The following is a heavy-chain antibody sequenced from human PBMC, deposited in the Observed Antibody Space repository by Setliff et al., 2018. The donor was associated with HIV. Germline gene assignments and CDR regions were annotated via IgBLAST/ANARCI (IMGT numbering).Heavy chain of an antibody. CDR2: IYSGGST. Sequence: PGGSLRLSCAASGFTVSSNYMSWVRQAPGKGLEWVSVIYSGGSTNYADFVKGRLTISRDSSKNTLDLQMNSLRGEDTAVYYCARVSGYGLRGFDPWGQGTLVTVSS. CDR3: ARVSGYGLRGFDP. V-gene: IGHV3-66*02. J-gene: IGHJ5*02. D-gene: IGHD5-12*01. CDR1: GFTVSSNY.